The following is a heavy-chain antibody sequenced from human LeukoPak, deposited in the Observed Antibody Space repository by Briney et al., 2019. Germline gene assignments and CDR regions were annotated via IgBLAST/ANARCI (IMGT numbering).Heavy chain of an antibody. CDR1: GFTFDDYA. CDR2: ISWNSGSI. Sequence: GGSLRLSCAASGFTFDDYAMHWVRQAPGKGLEWVSGISWNSGSIGYADSVKGRFTISRDNAKNSLYLQMNSLRAEDTAVYYCAKGGSYYVWGSYRSNYFDYWGQGTLVTVSS. V-gene: IGHV3-9*01. CDR3: AKGGSYYVWGSYRSNYFDY. J-gene: IGHJ4*02. D-gene: IGHD3-16*02.